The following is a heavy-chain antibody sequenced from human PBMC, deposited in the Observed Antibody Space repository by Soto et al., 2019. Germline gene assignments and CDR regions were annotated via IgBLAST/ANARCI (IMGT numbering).Heavy chain of an antibody. J-gene: IGHJ6*02. D-gene: IGHD3-3*01. V-gene: IGHV5-10-1*01. CDR1: GYSFTSYW. CDR3: AGIWSGHTRGDYYYYGMDV. Sequence: GESVKLSCKGSGYSFTSYWISWVRQIPGKGLEWMGRIDPSDSYTNYSPSSQGHVTISADKSISTAYLQWSSLKASDTAMYYCAGIWSGHTRGDYYYYGMDVWGQGTTVTVSS. CDR2: IDPSDSYT.